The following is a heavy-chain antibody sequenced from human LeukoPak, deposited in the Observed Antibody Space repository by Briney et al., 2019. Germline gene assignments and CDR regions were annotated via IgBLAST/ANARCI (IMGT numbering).Heavy chain of an antibody. CDR2: ISSSGDNT. CDR1: GFTFSNYA. CDR3: AREIAHYDSSGYYWGFDP. Sequence: GGSLRLSGAASGFTFSNYAINWVRQAPGKGLEWVSAISSSGDNTYYADSVKGRFTISRDNAKNSLYLQMNSLRAEDTAVYYCAREIAHYDSSGYYWGFDPWGQGTLVTVSS. D-gene: IGHD3-22*01. J-gene: IGHJ5*02. V-gene: IGHV3-23*01.